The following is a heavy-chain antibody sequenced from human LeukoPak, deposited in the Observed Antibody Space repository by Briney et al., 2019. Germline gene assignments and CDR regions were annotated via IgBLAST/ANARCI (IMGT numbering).Heavy chain of an antibody. CDR1: GFTFSSFA. CDR2: LTKSAANT. CDR3: AKDAVAPGSSGDYFDY. D-gene: IGHD3-10*01. V-gene: IGHV3-23*01. Sequence: GGSLRLSRAASGFTFSSFAMTWVRQAPGKGLEWVSTLTKSAANTYYADSVKGRFTSSRDDSKNTLYLQMNSLRAEDTAVYYCAKDAVAPGSSGDYFDYWGLGTLVTVSS. J-gene: IGHJ4*02.